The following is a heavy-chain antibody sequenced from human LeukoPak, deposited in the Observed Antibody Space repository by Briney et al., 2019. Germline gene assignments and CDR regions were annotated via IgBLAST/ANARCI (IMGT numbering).Heavy chain of an antibody. Sequence: SGPTLVNPTQTLTLTCTFSGFSLSTRGVGVGWIRQPPGKALEWLALIYWNDDKRYSPSLKSRLTITKDTSKNQVVLTMTNMDPVDTATYYCAHVRVIAARPVFDYWGQGTLVTGSS. CDR1: GFSLSTRGVG. CDR3: AHVRVIAARPVFDY. D-gene: IGHD6-6*01. J-gene: IGHJ4*02. CDR2: IYWNDDK. V-gene: IGHV2-5*01.